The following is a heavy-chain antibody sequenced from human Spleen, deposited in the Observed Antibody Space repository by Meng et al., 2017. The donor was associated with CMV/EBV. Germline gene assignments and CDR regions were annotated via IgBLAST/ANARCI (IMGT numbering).Heavy chain of an antibody. J-gene: IGHJ6*02. D-gene: IGHD3-16*02. V-gene: IGHV1-2*02. CDR2: INPNSGGT. Sequence: ASVKVSCKASGYTFSGFYIHWVRQAPGQGLEWMGWINPNSGGTNYAQKFQGRVTMTTDTSTSTAYMELRSLRSDDTAVYYCSRRGLSSYYYGMDVWGQGTTVTVSS. CDR3: SRRGLSSYYYGMDV. CDR1: GYTFSGFY.